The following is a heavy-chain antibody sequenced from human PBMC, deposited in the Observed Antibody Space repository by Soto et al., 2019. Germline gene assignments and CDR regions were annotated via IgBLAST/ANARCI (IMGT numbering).Heavy chain of an antibody. D-gene: IGHD4-17*01. Sequence: QVQLVQSGAEVKKPGSSVKVSCKASGGTFSSYTISWVRQAPGQGLEWMGRIIPILGITNYAQKFQGRVTITAVKSPSTDYMELSSLRSEDTAVYYGARDGDYGDSVLNSWGQGTLVTVSS. CDR2: IIPILGIT. J-gene: IGHJ4*02. CDR1: GGTFSSYT. CDR3: ARDGDYGDSVLNS. V-gene: IGHV1-69*08.